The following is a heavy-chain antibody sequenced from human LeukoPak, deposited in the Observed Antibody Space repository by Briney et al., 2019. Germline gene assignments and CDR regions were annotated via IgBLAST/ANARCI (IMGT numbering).Heavy chain of an antibody. V-gene: IGHV3-66*01. CDR2: IYSGGST. CDR1: GFTFSSYA. J-gene: IGHJ6*02. D-gene: IGHD6-19*01. CDR3: ARNIAVAGTYGMDV. Sequence: PGGSLRLSCAGSGFTFSSYAMSWVRQAPGKGLEWVSVIYSGGSTYYADSVKGRFTISRDNSKNTLYLQMNSLRAEDTAVYYCARNIAVAGTYGMDVWGQGTTVTVSS.